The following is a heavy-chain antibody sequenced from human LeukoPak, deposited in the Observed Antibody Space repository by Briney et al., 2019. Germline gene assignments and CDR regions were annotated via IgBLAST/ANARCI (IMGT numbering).Heavy chain of an antibody. Sequence: SETLSLICAVYGGSFSGYYWTWIRQPPGKGLEWIGYVDHTGSTNFNPSLNGRVSISRDTTKNLFSLRLRSVTAADTAVYFCARGRVSSSTWYSTYYYYFYMDVWGKGTTVTVSS. CDR1: GGSFSGYY. CDR2: VDHTGST. J-gene: IGHJ6*03. V-gene: IGHV4-59*01. CDR3: ARGRVSSSTWYSTYYYYFYMDV. D-gene: IGHD1-1*01.